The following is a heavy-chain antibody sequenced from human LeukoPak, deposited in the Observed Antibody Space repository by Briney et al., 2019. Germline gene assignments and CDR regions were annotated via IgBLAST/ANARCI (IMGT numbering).Heavy chain of an antibody. J-gene: IGHJ4*02. V-gene: IGHV3-7*03. Sequence: GGSLRLSCVVSGFTLSNSWMSWVRQAPGKGLEWVANIKQDGSEKYYVDSVKGRFTISRDNAKNSLYLQMSSLRAEDTAVYYCARAPGPYDSSGHYFNFEYWGQGTLVTVSS. CDR1: GFTLSNSW. CDR2: IKQDGSEK. D-gene: IGHD3-22*01. CDR3: ARAPGPYDSSGHYFNFEY.